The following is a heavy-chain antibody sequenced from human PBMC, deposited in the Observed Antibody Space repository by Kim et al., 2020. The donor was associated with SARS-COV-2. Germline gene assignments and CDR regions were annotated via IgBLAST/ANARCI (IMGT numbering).Heavy chain of an antibody. Sequence: GVSLRLSCAASGFTFDDYTMHWVRQAPGKGLEWVSLISWDGGSTYYADSMKGRFTISRDNSKNSLYLQMNSLRTEDTALYYCAKGHSSGWSYYFDYWGQGTLVTVSS. V-gene: IGHV3-43*01. CDR3: AKGHSSGWSYYFDY. J-gene: IGHJ4*02. CDR1: GFTFDDYT. D-gene: IGHD6-19*01. CDR2: ISWDGGST.